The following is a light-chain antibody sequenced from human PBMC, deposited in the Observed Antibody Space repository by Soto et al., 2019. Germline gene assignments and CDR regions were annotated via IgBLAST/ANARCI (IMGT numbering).Light chain of an antibody. J-gene: IGKJ4*01. CDR3: QQYYSYPPT. CDR1: QGISSY. CDR2: AAS. Sequence: AIRMTQSPSSLSASTGDRVTITCRASQGISSYLAWYQQKPGKAPKLLIYAASTLQSGVPSRFSGSGFGTNFTLTISCLQSEDFATYYCQQYYSYPPTFGGGTKVDIK. V-gene: IGKV1-8*01.